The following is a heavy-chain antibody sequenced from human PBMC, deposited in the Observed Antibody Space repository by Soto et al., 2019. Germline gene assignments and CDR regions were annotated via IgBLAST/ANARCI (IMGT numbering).Heavy chain of an antibody. CDR2: IYHSGSS. Sequence: QVRLQESGPGLVKPSQTLSLICTVSGGSTCSADFCWSWIRQPPGKGLEWIGYIYHSGSSYYNPALQSRVIISIDASKDQFSLKLSSVTAAYAAVYYCARVNTNGYYFEDWGQGTLVSVSS. J-gene: IGHJ4*02. CDR3: ARVNTNGYYFED. CDR1: GGSTCSADFC. V-gene: IGHV4-30-4*01. D-gene: IGHD2-8*01.